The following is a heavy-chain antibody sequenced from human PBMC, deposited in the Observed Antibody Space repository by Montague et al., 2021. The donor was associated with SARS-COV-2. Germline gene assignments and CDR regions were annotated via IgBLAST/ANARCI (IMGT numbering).Heavy chain of an antibody. D-gene: IGHD2-2*01. CDR2: IYTSGGA. J-gene: IGHJ5*02. V-gene: IGHV4-61*02. Sequence: TLSLTCTVSGGPISSSDSYWSWIRQPAGKGLEWIGRIYTSGGANYNPSLNSRVTISVDTSKNQFSLNLTSVTAADTAVYYCARAALPGRKNWFDPWGQGTLVTVSS. CDR1: GGPISSSDSY. CDR3: ARAALPGRKNWFDP.